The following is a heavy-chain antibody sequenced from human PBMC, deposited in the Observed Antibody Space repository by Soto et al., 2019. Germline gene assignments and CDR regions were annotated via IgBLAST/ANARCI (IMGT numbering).Heavy chain of an antibody. CDR2: TQDSGVNT. J-gene: IGHJ4*02. V-gene: IGHV3-30*18. D-gene: IGHD6-13*01. Sequence: QVQLVESGGGVVQPGGSLRLSCGTSGFTFSDYAMHWVRQGPGKGLEWVAVTQDSGVNTYYADSVKGRFTISRDSSKNVVFLQTKGLRPDNTAVYYCAEDNLSGAAGLRPFDHWGQGTLFTVSA. CDR3: AEDNLSGAAGLRPFDH. CDR1: GFTFSDYA.